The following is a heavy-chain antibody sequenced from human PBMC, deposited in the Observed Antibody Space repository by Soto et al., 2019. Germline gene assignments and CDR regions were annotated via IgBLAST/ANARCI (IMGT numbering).Heavy chain of an antibody. Sequence: QVQLQESGPGLVKPSGTLSLTCAVSGDSISNINWCRWVRKPPGKGLEWIGEIYHSGSTNYNLSLRSRVTISLDKSKNQFSLTLTSVTAADTAVYYCARPSEYGSGSINWGPGILVTVSS. CDR2: IYHSGST. V-gene: IGHV4-4*02. CDR3: ARPSEYGSGSIN. J-gene: IGHJ4*02. D-gene: IGHD3-10*01. CDR1: GDSISNINW.